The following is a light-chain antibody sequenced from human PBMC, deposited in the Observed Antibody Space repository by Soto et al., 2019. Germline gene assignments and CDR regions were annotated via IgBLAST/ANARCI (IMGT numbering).Light chain of an antibody. V-gene: IGKV3-15*01. J-gene: IGKJ1*01. Sequence: VLTQSPATLSLSPGQRATLSCRASQSVTTYLAWYQQKPGQAPRLLIYGASTRATGIPARFSGSGSGTEFTLTISSLQSEDFAVYYCQQYNNWPKTFGQGTKVDIK. CDR1: QSVTTY. CDR3: QQYNNWPKT. CDR2: GAS.